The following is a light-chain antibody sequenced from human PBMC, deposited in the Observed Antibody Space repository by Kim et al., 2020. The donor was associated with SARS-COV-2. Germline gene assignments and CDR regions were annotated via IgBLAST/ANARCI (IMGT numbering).Light chain of an antibody. J-gene: IGLJ3*02. V-gene: IGLV1-40*01. CDR1: SSNLGAGYD. Sequence: QGVTSSCTGSSSNLGAGYDVHWYQPLRGTAPKVLISGNNNRPSGVPDRFSGSKSGTSASLAITGLQAEDEADYFCQSYDISLSTSVFGGGTQLTVL. CDR3: QSYDISLSTSV. CDR2: GNN.